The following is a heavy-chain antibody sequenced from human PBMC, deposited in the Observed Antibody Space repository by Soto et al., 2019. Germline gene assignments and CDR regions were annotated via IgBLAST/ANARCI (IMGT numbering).Heavy chain of an antibody. CDR3: AKDAVYNDGLWLVSD. CDR1: GFTFGSYA. J-gene: IGHJ4*02. Sequence: EVQLLESGGGLVQPGGSLRLSCAASGFTFGSYAMSWVRQAPGKGLEWVSLISGTGDSSEYANSVKGRFTISRDYSKTTVYLQMNSLRAEDTAMYYCAKDAVYNDGLWLVSDWGQGTLVTVS. D-gene: IGHD5-12*01. V-gene: IGHV3-23*01. CDR2: ISGTGDSS.